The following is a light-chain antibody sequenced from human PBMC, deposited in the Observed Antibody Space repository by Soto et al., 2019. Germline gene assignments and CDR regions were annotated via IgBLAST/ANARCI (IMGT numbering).Light chain of an antibody. CDR3: QQYDNLPPYT. CDR2: DAS. V-gene: IGKV1-33*01. Sequence: DIQMTQSPSSLSASVGDRVTITCQASQAISNYLNWYQQKPGKAPKLLIYDASNLETGVPSRFSGSGSGTDFTFTISSLQPEDIPTYYCQQYDNLPPYTFGQGTKLEIK. CDR1: QAISNY. J-gene: IGKJ2*01.